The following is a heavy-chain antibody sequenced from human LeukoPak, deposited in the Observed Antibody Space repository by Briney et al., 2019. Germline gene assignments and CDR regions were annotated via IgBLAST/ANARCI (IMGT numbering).Heavy chain of an antibody. CDR1: GFIFSDYA. J-gene: IGHJ6*02. CDR3: AKDRVVRGNHYYGMDV. D-gene: IGHD3-10*01. Sequence: GGSLRLSCAASGFIFSDYAMSWVRQAPGRGLEWVSAISGSGGSTYYADSVKGRFTISRDNSKNTLYLQMNSLRAEDTAVYYCAKDRVVRGNHYYGMDVWGQGTTVTVSS. CDR2: ISGSGGST. V-gene: IGHV3-23*01.